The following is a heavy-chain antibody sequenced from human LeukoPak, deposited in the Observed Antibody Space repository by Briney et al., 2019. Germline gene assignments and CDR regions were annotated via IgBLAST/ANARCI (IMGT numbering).Heavy chain of an antibody. D-gene: IGHD2-21*01. J-gene: IGHJ4*02. CDR2: INHGGST. CDR1: GENFSIYF. Sequence: SETLSLTCAVYGENFSIYFYSWIRQPPGKGLEWIGEINHGGSTSYNPSLKSRVTISVDASKNQFSLRLSSVTAADTAMYYCARPGLAYCGADCYSTEGYYFDYWSQGTLVTVSS. V-gene: IGHV4-34*01. CDR3: ARPGLAYCGADCYSTEGYYFDY.